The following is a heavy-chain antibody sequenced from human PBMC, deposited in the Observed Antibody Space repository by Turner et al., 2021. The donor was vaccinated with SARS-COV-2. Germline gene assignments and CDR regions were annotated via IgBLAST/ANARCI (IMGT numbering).Heavy chain of an antibody. V-gene: IGHV3-30-3*01. CDR1: GFTFSDYA. CDR2: SSSDGSNE. CDR3: ARAEGPYYYYVMDV. J-gene: IGHJ6*02. Sequence: QVELVEAGGGVVQPGWALRLSCAASGFTFSDYALHWVRQAPGKGLEWVAVSSSDGSNEYNADSVKGRFTISRDNSKNTLFLQMNSLRPEDTAVYYCARAEGPYYYYVMDVWGHGTTVTVSS.